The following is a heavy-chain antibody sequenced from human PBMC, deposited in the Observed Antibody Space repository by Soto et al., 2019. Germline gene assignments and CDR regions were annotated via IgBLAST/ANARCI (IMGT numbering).Heavy chain of an antibody. CDR1: GGTFSSYA. V-gene: IGHV1-69*13. CDR3: ARITYGSGSNPYYYYGMDV. CDR2: IIPIFGTA. J-gene: IGHJ6*02. D-gene: IGHD3-10*01. Sequence: SVKVSCKASGGTFSSYAISWVRQAPGQGLEWMGGIIPIFGTANYAQKFQGRVTITADESTSTAYMELSSLRSEDTAVYYCARITYGSGSNPYYYYGMDVWGQGTTVTV.